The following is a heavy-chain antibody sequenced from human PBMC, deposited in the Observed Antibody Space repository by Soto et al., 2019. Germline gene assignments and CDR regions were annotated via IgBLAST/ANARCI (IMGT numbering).Heavy chain of an antibody. Sequence: GGSLRLSCTASGFTFGDYAMSWFRQAPGKGLEWVGFIRSKAYGGTTEYAASVKGRFTISRDDSKSIAYLQMNSLKTEDTAVYYCTRDNEENYSGSFYAAFDIWGQGTMVTVSS. J-gene: IGHJ3*02. D-gene: IGHD1-26*01. CDR3: TRDNEENYSGSFYAAFDI. V-gene: IGHV3-49*03. CDR2: IRSKAYGGTT. CDR1: GFTFGDYA.